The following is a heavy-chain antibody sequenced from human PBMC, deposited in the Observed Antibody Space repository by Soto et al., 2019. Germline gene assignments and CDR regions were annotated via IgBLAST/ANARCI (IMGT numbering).Heavy chain of an antibody. CDR2: IKSNIDGKTI. V-gene: IGHV3-15*01. J-gene: IGHJ3*02. Sequence: GGSLRLSRAPSGFTFSNAWMSWVRQAPGKGLEWVGRIKSNIDGKTIDYESPVKGRFTISREDSKNTLYLQMNSLKTEDTAVYYCTTDSRNPEAVDIWGQGTMVTV. CDR1: GFTFSNAW. D-gene: IGHD7-27*01. CDR3: TTDSRNPEAVDI.